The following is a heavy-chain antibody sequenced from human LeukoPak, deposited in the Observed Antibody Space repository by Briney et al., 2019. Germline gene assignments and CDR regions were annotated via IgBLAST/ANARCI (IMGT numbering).Heavy chain of an antibody. CDR3: TRDTIGSLDY. Sequence: PGGSLRLSCAASGFTFANSWMAWVRQAPGKVLEWVANIKQDGSTKHYADSLKGRFTISRDNPKNSLFLQMNNLRADDTAIYYCTRDTIGSLDYWGQGILVTVAS. V-gene: IGHV3-7*01. D-gene: IGHD1-26*01. CDR1: GFTFANSW. CDR2: IKQDGSTK. J-gene: IGHJ4*02.